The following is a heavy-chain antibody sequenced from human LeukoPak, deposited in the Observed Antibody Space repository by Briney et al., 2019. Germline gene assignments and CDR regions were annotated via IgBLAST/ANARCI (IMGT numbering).Heavy chain of an antibody. V-gene: IGHV1-46*01. CDR2: INPSGGST. D-gene: IGHD1-26*01. CDR3: AREGHSGSYYWYFDL. J-gene: IGHJ2*01. Sequence: ASVKVSCKASGYTFTSYYIHWVRQAPGQGLEWMGIINPSGGSTTYAQKFQGRVTLTRDTSTSTVYMELSSLRSEDTAVYYCAREGHSGSYYWYFDLWGRGTLVTVSS. CDR1: GYTFTSYY.